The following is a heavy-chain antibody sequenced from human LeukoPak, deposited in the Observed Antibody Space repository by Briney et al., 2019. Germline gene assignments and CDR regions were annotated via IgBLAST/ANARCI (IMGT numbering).Heavy chain of an antibody. D-gene: IGHD2-2*01. CDR3: ARSCSSNSCYKK. J-gene: IGHJ4*02. Sequence: GGSLRLSCAASGFAFSSYLMSWVRQAPGKGLEWVANIKQDGSEKYYVDSVKGRFTISRDNAKNSLYLQMNSLRSEDTALYYCARSCSSNSCYKKWGQGTLVNV. CDR1: GFAFSSYL. V-gene: IGHV3-7*01. CDR2: IKQDGSEK.